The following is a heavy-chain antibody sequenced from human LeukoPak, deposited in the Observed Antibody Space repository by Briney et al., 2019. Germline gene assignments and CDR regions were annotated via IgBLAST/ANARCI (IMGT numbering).Heavy chain of an antibody. V-gene: IGHV3-23*01. J-gene: IGHJ4*02. Sequence: GGSLRLSCAASGFTFSSYAMSWVRQAPGKGLEWVSTISGSGGSTYYADSVKGRFTISRDNSKNTLYLQMNSLRAEDTAVYYCAKHIRSSGWSKYSDYWGQGTLVTVSS. CDR3: AKHIRSSGWSKYSDY. CDR1: GFTFSSYA. CDR2: ISGSGGST. D-gene: IGHD6-19*01.